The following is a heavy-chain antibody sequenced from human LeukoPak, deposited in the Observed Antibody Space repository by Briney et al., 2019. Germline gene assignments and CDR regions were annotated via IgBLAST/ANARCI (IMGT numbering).Heavy chain of an antibody. CDR2: IYHNGFT. CDR1: GDSISSLNHY. CDR3: ARLDDFWSGYAFFDS. V-gene: IGHV4-39*01. D-gene: IGHD3-3*01. J-gene: IGHJ4*02. Sequence: SDILSLTCTVSGDSISSLNHYWGWIRQPPGTGLEWIGTIYHNGFTYYNPSLKSRVTISVDTSKNQFSLKLSSVTAADTAVYYCARLDDFWSGYAFFDSWGQGTLVTVSS.